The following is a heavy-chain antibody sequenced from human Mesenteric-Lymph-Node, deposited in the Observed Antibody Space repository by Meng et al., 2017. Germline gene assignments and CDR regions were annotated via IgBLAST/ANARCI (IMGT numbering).Heavy chain of an antibody. J-gene: IGHJ4*02. D-gene: IGHD3-10*01. CDR3: AKVGVSGFGEFDY. CDR2: IWYDGSQE. Sequence: GESLKISCAASGFTFSTYGMHWVRQAPGKGLEWVALIWYDGSQEKYADSVRGRFTISRDNSKNTVFLQMNSLRVEDTAVYYCAKVGVSGFGEFDYWGQGTLVTVSS. V-gene: IGHV3-33*06. CDR1: GFTFSTYG.